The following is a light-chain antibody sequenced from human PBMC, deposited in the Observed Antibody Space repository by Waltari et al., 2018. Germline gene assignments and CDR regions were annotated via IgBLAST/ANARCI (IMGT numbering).Light chain of an antibody. CDR2: KAS. CDR3: QQYNSFSGYT. V-gene: IGKV1-5*03. Sequence: TCRASQNINTWLAWYQQKPGKVPRLLIYKASTLENGVPSRFSGSGSGTEFTLTISSLQPDDFATYYCQQYNSFSGYTFGQGTKLEIK. CDR1: QNINTW. J-gene: IGKJ2*01.